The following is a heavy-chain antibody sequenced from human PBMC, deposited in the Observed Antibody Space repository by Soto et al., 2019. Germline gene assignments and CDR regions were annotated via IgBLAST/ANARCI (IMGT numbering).Heavy chain of an antibody. J-gene: IGHJ4*02. CDR1: GGSLKTGSYS. CDR2: VYHTGRT. Sequence: PSGTLSVISTLSGGSLKTGSYSTSRIRQPPGKGLEWIGYVYHTGRTSYSPSVKSRVSISMDTSNNQFSLNLDSVAAADTAVYFCARDLAYFDSWGQGTMVTGSS. V-gene: IGHV4-61*01. CDR3: ARDLAYFDS.